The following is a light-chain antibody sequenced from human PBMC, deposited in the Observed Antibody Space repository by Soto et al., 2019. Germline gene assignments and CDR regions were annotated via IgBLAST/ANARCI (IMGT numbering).Light chain of an antibody. CDR1: QSVSPSS. V-gene: IGKV3-20*01. Sequence: EILLTQSPGTLSLSPGERATLPCRASQSVSPSSLAWYQQRPGQSPRLLIYGASSRATGIPDRFSGRGSGTDFTLAISRLEPDDFAVYYCQQYGSSPPWTFGQGTKVDIK. J-gene: IGKJ1*01. CDR3: QQYGSSPPWT. CDR2: GAS.